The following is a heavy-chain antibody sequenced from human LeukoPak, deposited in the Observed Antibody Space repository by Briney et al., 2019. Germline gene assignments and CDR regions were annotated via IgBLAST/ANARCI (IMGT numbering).Heavy chain of an antibody. J-gene: IGHJ3*02. Sequence: ASVKVSCKASGYTFTSYAMNWVRQAPGQGLEWMGWISAYNGNTNYAQKLQGRVTMTTDTSTSTAYMELRSLRSDDTAVYYCARSNVLIGYCTNGVCYVDAFDIWGQGTMVTVSS. D-gene: IGHD2-8*01. V-gene: IGHV1-18*01. CDR3: ARSNVLIGYCTNGVCYVDAFDI. CDR1: GYTFTSYA. CDR2: ISAYNGNT.